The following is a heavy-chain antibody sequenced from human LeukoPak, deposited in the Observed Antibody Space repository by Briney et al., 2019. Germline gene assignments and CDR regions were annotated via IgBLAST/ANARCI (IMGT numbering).Heavy chain of an antibody. V-gene: IGHV4-59*12. CDR2: IQHSGNS. Sequence: SETLSLTCTVSGGAISSYFWSWLRQPPGKGLEWLGYIQHSGNSNYNSSLKSRITISVDTSHNHFSLKLSSVTAAATAVYYWAGGRRRLTTPFDYWGQGTLVTVPS. CDR3: AGGRRRLTTPFDY. J-gene: IGHJ4*01. CDR1: GGAISSYF. D-gene: IGHD5-24*01.